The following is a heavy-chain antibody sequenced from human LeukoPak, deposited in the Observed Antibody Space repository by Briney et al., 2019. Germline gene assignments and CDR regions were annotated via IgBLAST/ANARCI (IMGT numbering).Heavy chain of an antibody. CDR3: ASSKGSYYGSGSEFDY. CDR1: GGPLSSNY. J-gene: IGHJ4*02. CDR2: IYYSGST. Sequence: SETLSLTCTVSGGPLSSNYWSWIRQPPGKGLEWIGYIYYSGSTNYNPSLKSRVTISVDTSKNQFSLKLISVTAADTAVYYCASSKGSYYGSGSEFDYWGQGTLVTVSS. V-gene: IGHV4-59*01. D-gene: IGHD3-10*01.